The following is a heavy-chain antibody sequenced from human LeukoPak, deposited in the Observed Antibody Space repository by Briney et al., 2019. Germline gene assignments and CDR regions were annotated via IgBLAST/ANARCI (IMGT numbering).Heavy chain of an antibody. D-gene: IGHD3-9*01. CDR3: ARDERPIYYDILTGYSYYYYGMDV. V-gene: IGHV1-69*04. CDR1: GGTFSSYA. CDR2: IIPILGIA. Sequence: SVKVSCKASGGTFSSYAISWVRQAPGQGLEWMGRIIPILGIANYAQKFQGRVTITADKSTSTAYMELSSLRSEDTAVYYCARDERPIYYDILTGYSYYYYGMDVWGQGTTVTVSS. J-gene: IGHJ6*02.